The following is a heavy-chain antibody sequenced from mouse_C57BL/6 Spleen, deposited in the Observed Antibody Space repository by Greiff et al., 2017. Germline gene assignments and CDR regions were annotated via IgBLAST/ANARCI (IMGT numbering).Heavy chain of an antibody. CDR2: IHPNSGSS. D-gene: IGHD1-1*01. CDR1: GYTFTSYW. Sequence: QVQLQQPGAELVKPGASVKLSCKASGYTFTSYWMHWVKQRPGQGLEWIGMIHPNSGSSNYNEKFKSKATLTVDKSSSTAYMQLSSLTSEDSAVYYCARSWYYGSSYERYFDVWGTGTTVTVSS. J-gene: IGHJ1*03. V-gene: IGHV1-64*01. CDR3: ARSWYYGSSYERYFDV.